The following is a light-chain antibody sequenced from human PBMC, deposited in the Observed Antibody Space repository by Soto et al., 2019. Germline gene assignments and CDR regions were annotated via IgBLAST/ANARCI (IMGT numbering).Light chain of an antibody. V-gene: IGLV2-14*03. CDR3: NSHTSRNLVL. J-gene: IGLJ2*01. CDR2: DVS. CDR1: SSDVGGYDA. Sequence: QSALTQPASVSGSPGQSITISCTGTSSDVGGYDAVSWYQHHPGKAPKLMIYDVSNRPTGVSNRFSSSKSGNTASLTISGLQAEDEADYYCNSHTSRNLVLFGGGTKLTVL.